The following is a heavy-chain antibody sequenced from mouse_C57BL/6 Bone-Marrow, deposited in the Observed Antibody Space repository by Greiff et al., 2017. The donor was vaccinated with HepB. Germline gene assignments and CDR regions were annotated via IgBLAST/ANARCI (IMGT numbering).Heavy chain of an antibody. D-gene: IGHD1-1*01. Sequence: EVQLKESGPELVKPGASVKISCKASGYSFTDYNMNWVKQSNGKSLEWIGVINPNYGTTSYNQKFKGKATLTVDQSSSTAYMQLNSLTSEDSAVYYCASPFITTVVAHWYFDVWGTGTTVTVSS. V-gene: IGHV1-39*01. CDR2: INPNYGTT. CDR1: GYSFTDYN. CDR3: ASPFITTVVAHWYFDV. J-gene: IGHJ1*03.